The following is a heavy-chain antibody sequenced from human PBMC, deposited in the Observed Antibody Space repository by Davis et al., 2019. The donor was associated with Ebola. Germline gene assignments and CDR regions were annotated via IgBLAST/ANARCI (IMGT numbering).Heavy chain of an antibody. Sequence: GESLKISCAASGFTFSDHYMDWVRQAPGKGLEWVGRTRNKVNSYTTEYASSVKGRFTISRDASKNSLYLQMNSLKTEDTAVYYCARDRMFWSDYSNYYYMDVWGKGTTVTVSS. CDR3: ARDRMFWSDYSNYYYMDV. CDR1: GFTFSDHY. J-gene: IGHJ6*03. CDR2: TRNKVNSYTT. V-gene: IGHV3-72*01. D-gene: IGHD3-3*01.